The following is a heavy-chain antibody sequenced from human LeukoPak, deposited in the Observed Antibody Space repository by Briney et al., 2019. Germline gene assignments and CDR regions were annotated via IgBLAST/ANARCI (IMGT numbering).Heavy chain of an antibody. Sequence: SETLSLTCTVSGGSISSYYWSWIRQPAGKGLEWIGRIYTSGSTNYNPSLKSRVTMSVDTSKNQFSLKLSSVTAADTAVYYCARGVLLWFGESNWFDPWGQGTLVTVSS. J-gene: IGHJ5*02. CDR3: ARGVLLWFGESNWFDP. CDR1: GGSISSYY. D-gene: IGHD3-10*01. V-gene: IGHV4-4*07. CDR2: IYTSGST.